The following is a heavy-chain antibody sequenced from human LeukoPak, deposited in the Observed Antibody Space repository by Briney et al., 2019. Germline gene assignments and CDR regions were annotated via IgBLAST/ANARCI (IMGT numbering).Heavy chain of an antibody. CDR2: IYHSGST. CDR1: GGSISSGGYY. V-gene: IGHV4-30-2*01. D-gene: IGHD6-6*01. Sequence: SETLSLTCTVSGGSISSGGYYWSWIRQPPGKGLEWIGYIYHSGSTYYNPSLKSRVTISVDRSKNQFSLKLSSVTAADTAVYYCARDKSRYSSSPYWGQGTLVTVSS. CDR3: ARDKSRYSSSPY. J-gene: IGHJ4*02.